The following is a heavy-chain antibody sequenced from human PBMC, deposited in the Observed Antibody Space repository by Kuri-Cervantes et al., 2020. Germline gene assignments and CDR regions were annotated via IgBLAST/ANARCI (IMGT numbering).Heavy chain of an antibody. J-gene: IGHJ4*02. Sequence: ASVKVSCKASGYTFTGYYMHWVRQAPGQGLEWMGWINPNSGGTNYAQKFQGRVTMTRDTSISTAYMELSRLRSDDTAVYYCARVFSYYYDSSGYYSDWGQGTLVTVSS. V-gene: IGHV1-2*02. CDR2: INPNSGGT. D-gene: IGHD3-22*01. CDR3: ARVFSYYYDSSGYYSD. CDR1: GYTFTGYY.